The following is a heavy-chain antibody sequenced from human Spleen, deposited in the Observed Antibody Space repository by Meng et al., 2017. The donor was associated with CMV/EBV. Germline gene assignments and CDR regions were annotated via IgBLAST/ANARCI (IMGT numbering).Heavy chain of an antibody. CDR3: ARAYCFGTSCYTLFDY. J-gene: IGHJ4*02. CDR1: GGPVRSGSYY. Sequence: SETLSLTCIVSGGPVRSGSYYGSWIRQPPGKGLEWIGYIYYSGYTRYNPSLKSRVTISVDTSRNQFSLKLNSVTAADTAVYFCARAYCFGTSCYTLFDYWGRGTLVTVSS. V-gene: IGHV4-61*01. CDR2: IYYSGYT. D-gene: IGHD2-2*02.